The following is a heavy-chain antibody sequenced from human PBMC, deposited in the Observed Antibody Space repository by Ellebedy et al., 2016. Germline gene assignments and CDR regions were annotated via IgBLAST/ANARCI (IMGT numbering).Heavy chain of an antibody. CDR1: GFTFSSYG. J-gene: IGHJ2*01. CDR2: ISFGGSNK. D-gene: IGHD5-24*01. Sequence: GESLKISXAASGFTFSSYGMHWVRQAPGKGLEWVAVISFGGSNKYYADSVKGRFTISRDNSKNTLYLQMNSLRAEDTAVYYCAKDGGLGRWLLGWYFDLWGRGTLVTVSS. V-gene: IGHV3-30*18. CDR3: AKDGGLGRWLLGWYFDL.